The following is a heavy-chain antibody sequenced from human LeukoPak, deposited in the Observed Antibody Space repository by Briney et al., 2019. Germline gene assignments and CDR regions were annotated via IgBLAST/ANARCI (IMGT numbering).Heavy chain of an antibody. D-gene: IGHD4-17*01. CDR3: ATEDPATVTTYGFDS. J-gene: IGHJ4*02. CDR1: GFTFGLYS. CDR2: IDSNSNFM. V-gene: IGHV3-21*01. Sequence: GGSLRLSCAASGFTFGLYSMTWVRQAPGKGLEWVSLIDSNSNFMNYADSVKGRFTISRDNTKNSVYLQMNNVTTEDTAVYYCATEDPATVTTYGFDSWGQGTLVTVSS.